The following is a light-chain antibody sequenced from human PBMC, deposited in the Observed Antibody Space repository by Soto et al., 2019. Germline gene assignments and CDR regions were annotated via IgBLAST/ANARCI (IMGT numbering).Light chain of an antibody. Sequence: EIVLTQSPGTLSLSPGERATLSCRASQSLTSRYLAWYRQKPGQAPRLLIYGTSSRATGIPDRFSGSGSGTEFTLTISSLQSEDFAVYYCQQYNNWPRTFGQGTKVDI. CDR2: GTS. CDR3: QQYNNWPRT. V-gene: IGKV3-20*01. CDR1: QSLTSRY. J-gene: IGKJ1*01.